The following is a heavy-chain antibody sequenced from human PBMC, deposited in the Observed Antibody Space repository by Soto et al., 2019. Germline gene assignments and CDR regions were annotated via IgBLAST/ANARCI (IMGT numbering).Heavy chain of an antibody. D-gene: IGHD3-22*01. CDR2: IWYDGSNK. Sequence: PGGSLRLSCAASGFTFSSYGMHWVRQAPGKGLEWVAVIWYDGSNKYYADSVKGRFTISRDNSKNTLYLQMNSLRAEDTAVYYCAGDYYDSSGPGGYWGQGTLVTVSS. CDR3: AGDYYDSSGPGGY. V-gene: IGHV3-33*01. J-gene: IGHJ4*02. CDR1: GFTFSSYG.